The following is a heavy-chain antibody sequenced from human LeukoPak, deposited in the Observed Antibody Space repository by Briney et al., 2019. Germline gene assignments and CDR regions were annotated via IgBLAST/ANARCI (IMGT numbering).Heavy chain of an antibody. V-gene: IGHV1-8*01. J-gene: IGHJ5*02. CDR2: MNPNSGNT. CDR3: ARRRYGSSSGWFDP. CDR1: GYTFTGYD. Sequence: ASVKVSCTASGYTFTGYDINWVRQATGQGLEWMGWMNPNSGNTGYAQKFQGRVTMTRNTSISTAYMELSSLRSEDTAVYYCARRRYGSSSGWFDPWGQGTLVTVSS. D-gene: IGHD6-6*01.